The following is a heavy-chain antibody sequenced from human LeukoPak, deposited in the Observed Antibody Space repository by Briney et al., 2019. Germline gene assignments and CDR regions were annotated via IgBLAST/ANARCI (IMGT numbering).Heavy chain of an antibody. Sequence: GGSLRLSRAASGFTFSSHWMFWVRQAPGKGLVWVSRINSDGSSASYADSVKGRFTISRDNAKNTLYLQMNSLRAEDTAVYYCAKGDRAIVVVPAARDWGQGTLVTVSS. D-gene: IGHD2-2*01. CDR2: INSDGSSA. J-gene: IGHJ4*02. CDR3: AKGDRAIVVVPAARD. CDR1: GFTFSSHW. V-gene: IGHV3-74*01.